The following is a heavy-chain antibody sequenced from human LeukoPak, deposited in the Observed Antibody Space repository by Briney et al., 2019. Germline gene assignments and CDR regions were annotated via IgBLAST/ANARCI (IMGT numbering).Heavy chain of an antibody. D-gene: IGHD2-2*01. CDR1: GFTFSSYS. Sequence: PGGSLRLSCAASGFTFSSYSMNWVRQAPGKGLEWVSYISSSSSTIYYADSVKGRFTISRDNAKNSLYLQMSSLRAEDTAVYYCARDASTRCYLCEVDHWGQGTLVTVSS. J-gene: IGHJ4*02. CDR3: ARDASTRCYLCEVDH. V-gene: IGHV3-48*01. CDR2: ISSSSSTI.